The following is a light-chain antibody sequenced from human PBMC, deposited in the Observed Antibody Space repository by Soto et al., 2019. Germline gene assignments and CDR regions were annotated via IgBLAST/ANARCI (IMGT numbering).Light chain of an antibody. CDR3: QQYGSSPYT. Sequence: EIVLTQSPGPLSLSPGERAILSCRASQTFTNNYLAWYQQKPGQAPRLLIFAASSRATGIPDRFSGSGSGTDFTLIISGLEPEDSAVYYCQQYGSSPYTVGRGTKLEIK. CDR2: AAS. J-gene: IGKJ2*01. V-gene: IGKV3-20*01. CDR1: QTFTNNY.